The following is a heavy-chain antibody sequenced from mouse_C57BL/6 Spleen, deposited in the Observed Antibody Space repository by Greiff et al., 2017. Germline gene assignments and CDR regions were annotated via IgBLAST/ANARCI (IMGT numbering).Heavy chain of an antibody. CDR1: GYTFTDYY. J-gene: IGHJ1*03. CDR2: INPNNGGT. D-gene: IGHD2-1*01. V-gene: IGHV1-26*01. CDR3: ARNYYVYFDV. Sequence: EVQLQQSGPELVKPGASVKISCKASGYTFTDYYMNWVKQSHGKSLEWIGDINPNNGGTSYNQKFKGKATLTVDKSSSTAYMELRSLTSEDSAVYYCARNYYVYFDVWGTGTTVTVSS.